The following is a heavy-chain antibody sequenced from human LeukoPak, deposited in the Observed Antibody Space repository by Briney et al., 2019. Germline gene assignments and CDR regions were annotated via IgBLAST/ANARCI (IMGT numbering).Heavy chain of an antibody. CDR1: GFSLSTSGVS. V-gene: IGHV2-5*02. D-gene: IGHD3-10*01. CDR2: IYWDDDK. J-gene: IGHJ6*02. Sequence: SGPTLVKPTQTLTLTCTFSGFSLSTSGVSVGWIRQAPGKAPEWLALIYWDDDKRYSPSLKTRLTITKDTSKNQVVLTMTDMDPVDTATYYCAHSPLGGMDVWGQGTTVTVSS. CDR3: AHSPLGGMDV.